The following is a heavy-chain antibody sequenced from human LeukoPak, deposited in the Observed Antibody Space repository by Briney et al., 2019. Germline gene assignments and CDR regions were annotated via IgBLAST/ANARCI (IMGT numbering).Heavy chain of an antibody. CDR2: INHSGST. CDR3: ARGQYYYGSGSFYYYYGMDV. CDR1: GGSFSGYY. Sequence: PSETLSLTCAVYGGSFSGYYWSWIRQPPGKGLEWIGEINHSGSTNYNPSLKSRVTISVDTSKNQFSLKLSSVTAADAAVYYCARGQYYYGSGSFYYYYGMDVWGQGTTVTVSS. V-gene: IGHV4-34*01. J-gene: IGHJ6*02. D-gene: IGHD3-10*01.